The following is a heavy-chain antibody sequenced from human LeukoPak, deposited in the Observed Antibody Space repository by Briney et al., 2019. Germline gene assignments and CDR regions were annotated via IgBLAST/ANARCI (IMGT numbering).Heavy chain of an antibody. J-gene: IGHJ4*02. V-gene: IGHV3-21*01. D-gene: IGHD6-13*01. CDR2: ISSSSSYI. CDR3: ARDNPVAAAGTPSFDY. CDR1: GFTFSSYS. Sequence: GGSLRLSYAASGFTFSSYSMNWVRQAPGKGLEWVSSISSSSSYIYYADSVKGRFTISRDNAKNSLYLQMNSLRAEDTAVYYCARDNPVAAAGTPSFDYWGQGTLVTVSS.